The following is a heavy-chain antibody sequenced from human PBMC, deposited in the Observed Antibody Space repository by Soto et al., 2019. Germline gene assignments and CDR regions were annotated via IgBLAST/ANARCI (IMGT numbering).Heavy chain of an antibody. D-gene: IGHD1-26*01. CDR3: ARLSGSYNDRYFDN. J-gene: IGHJ4*02. CDR2: VYYNGNT. CDR1: GGSTSSSLYH. V-gene: IGHV4-39*01. Sequence: SEPLSLTCTVSGGSTSSSLYHWIWIRQPPGKGLEWIGNVYYNGNTYYNASLKSRLTLSVDTSNNQFSLKVKSVTAADTAVYFCARLSGSYNDRYFDNWGQGTLVT.